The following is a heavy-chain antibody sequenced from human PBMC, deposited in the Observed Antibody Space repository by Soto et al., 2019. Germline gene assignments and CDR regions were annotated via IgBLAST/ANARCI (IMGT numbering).Heavy chain of an antibody. CDR1: GGSISSSSYY. J-gene: IGHJ3*02. Sequence: SETLSLTCTVSGGSISSSSYYWGWIRQPPGKGLEWIGSIYYSGSTYYNPSLKSRVTISVDTSKSQFSLKLSSVTAADTAVYYCARGEVAAILDYFDIWGQGTMVTVSS. D-gene: IGHD5-12*01. V-gene: IGHV4-39*01. CDR2: IYYSGST. CDR3: ARGEVAAILDYFDI.